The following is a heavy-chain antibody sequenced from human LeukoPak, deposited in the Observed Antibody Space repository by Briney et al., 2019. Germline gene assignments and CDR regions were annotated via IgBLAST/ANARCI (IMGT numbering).Heavy chain of an antibody. Sequence: GRSLRLSCAASGFTFSSYSMNWVRQAPGKGLEWVSSISSSSSYIYYADSVKGRFTISRDNAKNSLYLQMNSLRAEDTAVYYCARGSTYYYGSGVHWGQGTLVTVSS. CDR3: ARGSTYYYGSGVH. V-gene: IGHV3-21*01. D-gene: IGHD3-10*01. J-gene: IGHJ4*02. CDR1: GFTFSSYS. CDR2: ISSSSSYI.